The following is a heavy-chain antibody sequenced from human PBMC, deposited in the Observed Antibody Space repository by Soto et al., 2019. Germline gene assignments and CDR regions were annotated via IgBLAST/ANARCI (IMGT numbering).Heavy chain of an antibody. J-gene: IGHJ2*01. Sequence: EVQLVESGGGLVQPGRSLRLSCAASGFTFDDDAMHWVLQVPVNGLEWVSGISWNSGSIGYADSVKGRITISRDNAKNSMYLQMNRLSAEDTALYYCAKDPYSSGQGWYFDLWGRGTLVTVSS. D-gene: IGHD6-19*01. CDR1: GFTFDDDA. V-gene: IGHV3-9*01. CDR2: ISWNSGSI. CDR3: AKDPYSSGQGWYFDL.